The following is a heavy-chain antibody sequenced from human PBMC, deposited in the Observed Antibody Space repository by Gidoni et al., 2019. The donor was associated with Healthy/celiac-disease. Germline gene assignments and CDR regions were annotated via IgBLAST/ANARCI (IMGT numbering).Heavy chain of an antibody. CDR2: IKQDGSEK. CDR1: GFTFSTYG. Sequence: EVQLVESGGGLVQPGGSRRLSCAASGFTFSTYGMRWVRQPPGKGREWVGNIKQDGSEKYYVDSVKGRFTISRDNAKNSLYLQMNSLRAEDTAVYYCARSIAAAAKIVGYYFDYWGQGTLVTVSS. V-gene: IGHV3-7*03. CDR3: ARSIAAAAKIVGYYFDY. J-gene: IGHJ4*02. D-gene: IGHD6-13*01.